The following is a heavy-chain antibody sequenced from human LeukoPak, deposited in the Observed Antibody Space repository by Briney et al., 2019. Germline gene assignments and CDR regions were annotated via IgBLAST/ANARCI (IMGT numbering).Heavy chain of an antibody. D-gene: IGHD6-19*01. CDR3: ARRLPYSSGWYYFDY. J-gene: IGHJ4*02. CDR2: IYYSGST. CDR1: GGSISSSSYY. V-gene: IGHV4-39*01. Sequence: PSETLSLTRTVSGGSISSSSYYWGWIRQPPGKGLEWIGSIYYSGSTYYNPSLKSRVTISVDTSKNQFSLKLSSVTAADTAVYYCARRLPYSSGWYYFDYWGQGTLVTVSS.